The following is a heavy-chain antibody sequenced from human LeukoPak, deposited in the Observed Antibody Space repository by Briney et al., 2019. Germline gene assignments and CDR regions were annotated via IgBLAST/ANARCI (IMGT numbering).Heavy chain of an antibody. D-gene: IGHD3-3*01. J-gene: IGHJ4*02. CDR1: GFTFSSYW. CDR2: IKQDGSEK. V-gene: IGHV3-7*01. Sequence: GALRLSCAASGFTFSSYWMSWVRQAPGKGLEWVANIKQDGSEKYYVDSVKGRFTISRDNAKNSLYLQMNSQRAEDTAVYYCARDNYDFWTRPYYFDYWGQGTLVTVSS. CDR3: ARDNYDFWTRPYYFDY.